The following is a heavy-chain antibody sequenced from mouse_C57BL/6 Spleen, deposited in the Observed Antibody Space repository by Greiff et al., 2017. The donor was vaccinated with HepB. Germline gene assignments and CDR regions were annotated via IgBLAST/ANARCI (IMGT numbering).Heavy chain of an antibody. V-gene: IGHV1-4*01. Sequence: VQPQQSGAELVKPGASVKMSCKASGYTFTSYTMHWVKQRPGQGLEWIGYINPSSGYTKYNQKFKDKATLTADKSSSTAYLQLSSLTSEDSAVYYCARKSTRASYWGQGTTLTVSS. CDR3: ARKSTRASY. J-gene: IGHJ2*01. D-gene: IGHD3-1*01. CDR2: INPSSGYT. CDR1: GYTFTSYT.